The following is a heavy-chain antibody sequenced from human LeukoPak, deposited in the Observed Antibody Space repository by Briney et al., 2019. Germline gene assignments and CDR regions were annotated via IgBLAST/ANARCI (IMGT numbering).Heavy chain of an antibody. CDR2: ITGSGENI. CDR3: AKENPVAGTNYFDY. CDR1: GFMFSTYP. D-gene: IGHD1-1*01. Sequence: PGGSLRLSCAASGFMFSTYPMSWVRQAPGKGLEWVSAITGSGENIYYADSVKGRFIISRDNSKTTLSLQMNSLRVEGTAVYYCAKENPVAGTNYFDYWGQGTLVTVSS. J-gene: IGHJ4*02. V-gene: IGHV3-23*01.